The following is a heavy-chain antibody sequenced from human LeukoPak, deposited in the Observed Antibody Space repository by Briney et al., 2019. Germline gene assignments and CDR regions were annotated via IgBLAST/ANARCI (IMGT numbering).Heavy chain of an antibody. Sequence: ASVKVSCKASGDTFTDYAISWVRQAPGQGLEWVGRVIPILGTANYAQRFQGRVTIIADKSTSTVYMELSSLTSEDTAVYYCATDYGGNLMFDYWGQGTLVTVSS. CDR3: ATDYGGNLMFDY. D-gene: IGHD4-23*01. CDR1: GDTFTDYA. J-gene: IGHJ4*02. CDR2: VIPILGTA. V-gene: IGHV1-69*04.